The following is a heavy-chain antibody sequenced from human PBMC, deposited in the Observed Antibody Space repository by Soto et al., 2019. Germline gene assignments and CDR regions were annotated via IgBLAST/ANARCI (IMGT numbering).Heavy chain of an antibody. V-gene: IGHV1-18*04. CDR3: AIYHLELFRFDY. D-gene: IGHD2-2*01. J-gene: IGHJ4*02. CDR2: IILYNCNT. Sequence: SXKVSFKAYDFSXTSHGIRLVRQAPGQGLEWMGWIILYNCNTNYAQQFQGRFTITTDTYTSTAYVELRNLRSYDTSMYFCAIYHLELFRFDYWGQGTLVTVSS. CDR1: DFSXTSHG.